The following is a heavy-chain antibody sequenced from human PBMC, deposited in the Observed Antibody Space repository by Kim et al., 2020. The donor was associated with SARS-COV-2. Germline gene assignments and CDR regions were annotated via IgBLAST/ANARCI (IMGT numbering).Heavy chain of an antibody. CDR1: GASVTSTPYY. CDR2: ISFSGST. CDR3: GRRLDNWNVVYFAN. D-gene: IGHD1-1*01. J-gene: IGHJ1*01. V-gene: IGHV4-39*01. Sequence: SETLSLTCTVSGASVTSTPYYWDWIRQPPGKGLEWIASISFSGSTFYTPSLKSRATISVDTSKNQFSLNLTSVTAADTAVYYCGRRLDNWNVVYFANWG.